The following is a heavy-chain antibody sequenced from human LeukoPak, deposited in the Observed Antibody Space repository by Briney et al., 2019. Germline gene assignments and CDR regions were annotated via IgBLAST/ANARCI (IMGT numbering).Heavy chain of an antibody. CDR1: AFTFASYE. Sequence: GGSLRLSCAASAFTFASYEMNWVRQAPGKGLEWVSYISSSSRTIYYADSAKGRFTISRDNAKNSLYLQMNSLRAEDTAVYYCARDFHVRNYDIGGYSYWGQGTLVTVSS. CDR3: ARDFHVRNYDIGGYSY. CDR2: ISSSSRTI. J-gene: IGHJ4*02. V-gene: IGHV3-48*01. D-gene: IGHD3-22*01.